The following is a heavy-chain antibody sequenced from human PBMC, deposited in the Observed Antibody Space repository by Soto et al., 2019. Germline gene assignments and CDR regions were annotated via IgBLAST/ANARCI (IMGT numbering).Heavy chain of an antibody. Sequence: PGGSLRLSCAASGFTFSNAWMNWVRQAPGKGLEWVGRIKSKTDGGTTDYAAPVKGRFTISRDDSKNTLYLQMNSLKTEDTAVYYCTTDPYDSSGYFRYWGQGTLVTVSS. CDR1: GFTFSNAW. CDR2: IKSKTDGGTT. V-gene: IGHV3-15*07. J-gene: IGHJ4*02. CDR3: TTDPYDSSGYFRY. D-gene: IGHD3-22*01.